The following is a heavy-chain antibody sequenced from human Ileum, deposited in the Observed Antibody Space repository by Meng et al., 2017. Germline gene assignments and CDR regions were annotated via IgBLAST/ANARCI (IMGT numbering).Heavy chain of an antibody. CDR3: ARGVAEN. J-gene: IGHJ4*02. CDR1: GYTFNGNN. Sequence: QVQLLQSGAELTKPGATVKVSCQTSGYTFNGNNIHWVRQAPGQGLEWMGRIYPHNGATNYAQTFQSRVTMTGDTSIATAYMELNRLTSADTAVYYCARGVAENWGQGTLVTVSS. V-gene: IGHV1-2*06. D-gene: IGHD6-19*01. CDR2: IYPHNGAT.